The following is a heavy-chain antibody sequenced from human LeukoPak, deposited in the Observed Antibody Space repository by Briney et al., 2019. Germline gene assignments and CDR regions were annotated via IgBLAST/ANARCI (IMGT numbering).Heavy chain of an antibody. CDR1: GGSISSGSYY. Sequence: SQTLSLSCTVSGGSISSGSYYWGWIRRPAGKGLEWIGRVYTGGSTNYNPSLKSRVTISVDTSKIQFSLKMSSVTAADTAVYYCARATRSCSSTSCYNYYYYMDVWGKGTTVTVSS. CDR3: ARATRSCSSTSCYNYYYYMDV. V-gene: IGHV4-61*02. J-gene: IGHJ6*03. D-gene: IGHD2-2*02. CDR2: VYTGGST.